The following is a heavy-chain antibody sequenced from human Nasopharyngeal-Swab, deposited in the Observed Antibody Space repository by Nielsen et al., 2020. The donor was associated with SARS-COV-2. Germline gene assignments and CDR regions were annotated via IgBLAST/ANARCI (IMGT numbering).Heavy chain of an antibody. CDR2: ITSSGSTI. CDR3: ARGLGEVADY. CDR1: GFRFRRYE. Sequence: GGSLRLSFPASGFRFRRYEMTWAPQAPGKGLEWVSYITSSGSTIYYADSVKGRFSISRDNAKNSLFLQMNSLRAEDTAVYYCARGLGEVADYWGQGALVTVSS. J-gene: IGHJ4*02. V-gene: IGHV3-48*03. D-gene: IGHD3-10*01.